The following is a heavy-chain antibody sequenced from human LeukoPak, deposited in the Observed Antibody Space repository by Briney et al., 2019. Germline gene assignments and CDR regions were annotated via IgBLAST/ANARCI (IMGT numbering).Heavy chain of an antibody. J-gene: IGHJ3*02. CDR3: AKDIGWELDPHDDAFDI. CDR2: ISWNSGSI. V-gene: IGHV3-9*03. CDR1: GFTFDDYA. D-gene: IGHD1-26*01. Sequence: QSGGSLRLSCAASGFTFDDYAMHWVRQAPGKGLEWVSGISWNSGSIGYADSVKGRFTISRDNAKNSLYLQMNSLRAEDMALYYCAKDIGWELDPHDDAFDIWGQGTMVTVSS.